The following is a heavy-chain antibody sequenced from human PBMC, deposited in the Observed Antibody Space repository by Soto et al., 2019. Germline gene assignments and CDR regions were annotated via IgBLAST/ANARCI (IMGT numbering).Heavy chain of an antibody. J-gene: IGHJ3*02. V-gene: IGHV3-23*01. CDR3: ARVKAQILSSGWYGGDDI. CDR2: IRGSGGNT. Sequence: VQLLESGGGLVQPGGSLRLSCAASGFTFSTYAMSWVRQAPGKGLEWVATIRGSGGNTHYADSVKGRFTTSRDNSENTVYLQMNSLRAEDTAVYYWARVKAQILSSGWYGGDDIWGHGTMVTVSS. D-gene: IGHD6-19*01. CDR1: GFTFSTYA.